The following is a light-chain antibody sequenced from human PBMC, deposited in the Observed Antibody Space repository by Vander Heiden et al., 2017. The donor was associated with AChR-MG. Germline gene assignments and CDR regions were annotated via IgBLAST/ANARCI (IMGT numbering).Light chain of an antibody. CDR1: QSVASNF. J-gene: IGKJ4*01. V-gene: IGKV3-20*01. CDR2: GAS. CDR3: QQEDSSPLT. Sequence: EIVLTQSPGTLSLSPGERATLSCRASQSVASNFLVWYQQKPGQAPRLLIYGASSRATGIPDRFSGSGFGTDFTLTISRLEPEDIAVYYCQQEDSSPLTFGGGTKVEIK.